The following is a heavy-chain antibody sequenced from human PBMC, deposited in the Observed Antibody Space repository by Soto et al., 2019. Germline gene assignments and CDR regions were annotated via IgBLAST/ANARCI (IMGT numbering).Heavy chain of an antibody. CDR1: GYTFTSYG. D-gene: IGHD3-22*01. Sequence: GASVKVSCKASGYTFTSYGISWVRQAPGQGLEWMGGIIPIFGTANYAQKFQGRVTITADESTSTAYMELSSLRSEDTAVYYCARDGHDYYDSSGHLNWFDPWGQGTLVTVSS. V-gene: IGHV1-69*13. CDR3: ARDGHDYYDSSGHLNWFDP. J-gene: IGHJ5*02. CDR2: IIPIFGTA.